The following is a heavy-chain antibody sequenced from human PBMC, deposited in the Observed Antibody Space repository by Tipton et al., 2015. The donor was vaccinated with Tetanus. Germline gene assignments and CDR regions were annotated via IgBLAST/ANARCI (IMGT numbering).Heavy chain of an antibody. CDR3: ARRLKVGITGAYFDS. CDR2: VYYSGST. Sequence: TLSLTCTVSGGSISSPNYYWGWIRQPPGKGMEWIGSVYYSGSTYYNPSLKSRVTLSVDTSKNQFSMQLNSVTAADTAVYHCARRLKVGITGAYFDSWGLGTLVTVSS. J-gene: IGHJ4*02. CDR1: GGSISSPNYY. V-gene: IGHV4-39*01. D-gene: IGHD7-27*01.